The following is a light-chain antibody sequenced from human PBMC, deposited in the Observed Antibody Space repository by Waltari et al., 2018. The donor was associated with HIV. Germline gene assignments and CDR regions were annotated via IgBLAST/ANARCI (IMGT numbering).Light chain of an antibody. CDR1: PSVGSA. CDR2: GAS. J-gene: IGKJ4*01. CDR3: QQYNKWPLT. Sequence: EIVMTQSPATLSVSPGERVALSCRASPSVGSALAWYPQKPGQVPRLLIYGASTRATGVPARFSGSGSETEFTLTISSLQSEDFAVYYCQQYNKWPLTFGGGTKVEIK. V-gene: IGKV3-15*01.